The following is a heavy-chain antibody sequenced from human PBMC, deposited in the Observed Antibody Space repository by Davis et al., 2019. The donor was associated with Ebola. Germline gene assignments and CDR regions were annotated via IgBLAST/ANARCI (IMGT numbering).Heavy chain of an antibody. CDR3: AKATAKYYYYGMDV. D-gene: IGHD5-18*01. J-gene: IGHJ6*02. CDR1: GFTFKSYW. V-gene: IGHV3-30*18. CDR2: ISYDGSNK. Sequence: GESLKISCAASGFTFKSYWMHWVRQAPGKGLEWVAVISYDGSNKYYADSVKGRFTISRDNSKNTLYLQMNSLRAEDTAVYYCAKATAKYYYYGMDVWGQGTTVTVSS.